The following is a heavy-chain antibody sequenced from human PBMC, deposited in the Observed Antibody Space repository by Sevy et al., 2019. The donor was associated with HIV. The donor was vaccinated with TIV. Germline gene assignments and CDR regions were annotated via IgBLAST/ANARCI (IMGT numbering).Heavy chain of an antibody. CDR3: ARDYRNQLLRGALDY. CDR2: ISSSGSTI. J-gene: IGHJ4*02. V-gene: IGHV3-11*01. CDR1: GFTFSDYY. Sequence: GGSLRLSCAASGFTFSDYYMSWIRQAPGKGLEWVSYISSSGSTIYYADSVKGRFTISRDNAKNSLYLQMSSLRAEDTAVYYCARDYRNQLLRGALDYWGQGTLVTVSS. D-gene: IGHD2-2*01.